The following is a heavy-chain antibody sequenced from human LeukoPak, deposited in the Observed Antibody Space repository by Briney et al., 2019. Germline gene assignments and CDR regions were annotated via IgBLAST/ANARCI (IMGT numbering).Heavy chain of an antibody. Sequence: ASVKVSCKASGYTFTSYGISWVRQAPGQGLEWMGWIITYNGHTYYAQKLQGRLTMTTDTSTSTAYMELRSLRSDDTAVYYCAKTTVTSEDYFYYYMDVWGKGTTVTVSS. CDR2: IITYNGHT. CDR3: AKTTVTSEDYFYYYMDV. D-gene: IGHD4-17*01. CDR1: GYTFTSYG. V-gene: IGHV1-18*01. J-gene: IGHJ6*03.